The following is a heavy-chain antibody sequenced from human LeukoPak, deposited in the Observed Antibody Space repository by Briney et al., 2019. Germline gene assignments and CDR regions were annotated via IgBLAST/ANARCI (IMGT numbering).Heavy chain of an antibody. V-gene: IGHV3-7*01. CDR3: ARDTSSIVGPRFDY. CDR1: GFTFSSYW. CDR2: IKQDGSEK. Sequence: GGSLRLSCAAYGFTFSSYWMSWLRQAPGKGLEWVAIIKQDGSEKYYLDSVKGRFTISRDNAENSLYLQMNSLRAEDTAVYYCARDTSSIVGPRFDYWGQGILVTVSS. D-gene: IGHD1-26*01. J-gene: IGHJ4*02.